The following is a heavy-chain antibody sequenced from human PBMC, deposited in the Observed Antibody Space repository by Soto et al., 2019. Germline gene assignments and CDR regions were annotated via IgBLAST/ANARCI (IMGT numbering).Heavy chain of an antibody. J-gene: IGHJ4*02. D-gene: IGHD3-16*02. V-gene: IGHV3-30*18. CDR2: ISYDGSNQ. CDR3: AKALGELSPESYDH. CDR1: GFTFSSCG. Sequence: QVQLVESGGGVVQPGRSLRLSCAASGFTFSSCGMHWVRQAPGKGLEWVAIISYDGSNQYYADSVKGRFTISRDNSKNTLFLQMNSLRPEDTAVYYCAKALGELSPESYDHWGQGILVTVSS.